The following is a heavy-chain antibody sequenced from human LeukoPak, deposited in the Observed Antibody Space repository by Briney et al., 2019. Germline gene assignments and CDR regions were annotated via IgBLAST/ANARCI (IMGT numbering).Heavy chain of an antibody. V-gene: IGHV1-2*06. CDR1: GYTFTGYY. J-gene: IGHJ4*02. CDR3: ASSITMVRGVAY. CDR2: INPNSGGT. D-gene: IGHD3-10*01. Sequence: ASVKVSCKASGYTFTGYYMHWVRQAPGQGLEWMGRINPNSGGTNYAQKFQGRVTMTRDTSISTAYMGLSRLRSDDTAVYYCASSITMVRGVAYWGQGTLVTVSS.